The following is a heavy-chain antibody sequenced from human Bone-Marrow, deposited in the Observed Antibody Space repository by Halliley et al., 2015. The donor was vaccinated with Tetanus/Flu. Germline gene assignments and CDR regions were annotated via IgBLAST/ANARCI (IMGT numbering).Heavy chain of an antibody. D-gene: IGHD4-17*01. J-gene: IGHJ5*02. V-gene: IGHV2-5*02. CDR2: VYWDDDK. Sequence: WLALVYWDDDKRYSPSLKSRVTISKDTSKNQVVLTMTSVVPADTATYFCARTSPYGLHNWFDPWGQGILVTVSS. CDR3: ARTSPYGLHNWFDP.